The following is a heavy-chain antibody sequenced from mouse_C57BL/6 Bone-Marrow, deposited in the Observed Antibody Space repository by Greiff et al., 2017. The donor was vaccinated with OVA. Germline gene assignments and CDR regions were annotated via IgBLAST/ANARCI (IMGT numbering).Heavy chain of an antibody. J-gene: IGHJ3*01. CDR3: ASAGGDGFAY. D-gene: IGHD1-1*01. CDR2: ISSGGSYT. Sequence: EVNVVESGGDLVKPGGSLKLSCAASGFTFSSYGMSWVRQTPDKRLEWVATISSGGSYTYYPDSVKGRFTISRDNAKNTLYLQMSSLKSEDTAMYYCASAGGDGFAYWGQGTLVTVSA. V-gene: IGHV5-6*01. CDR1: GFTFSSYG.